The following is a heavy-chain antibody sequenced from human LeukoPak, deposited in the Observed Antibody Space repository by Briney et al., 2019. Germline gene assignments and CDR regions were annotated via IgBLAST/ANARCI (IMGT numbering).Heavy chain of an antibody. D-gene: IGHD1-26*01. CDR3: ARPGFSGSYLGARY. CDR2: INPNSGGT. CDR1: GYTFTGYY. J-gene: IGHJ4*02. Sequence: ASVKVSCKASGYTFTGYYMHWVRQAPGQGLEWMGWINPNSGGTNYAQKFQGRVTMTRDTSISTAYTELSRLRSDDTAVYYCARPGFSGSYLGARYWGQGTLVTVSS. V-gene: IGHV1-2*02.